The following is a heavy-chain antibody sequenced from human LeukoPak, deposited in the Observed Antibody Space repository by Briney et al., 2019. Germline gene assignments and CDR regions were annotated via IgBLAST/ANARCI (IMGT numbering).Heavy chain of an antibody. CDR2: IYHSGST. Sequence: RSSETLSLTCTVSGYSISGGYYWGWIRQPPGKGLEWIGNIYHSGSTYYNPSLKSRVTMSVDTSKNQFSLKLSSVTAADTAMFYCARWDAMYYYDGVEVDYWGQGTLVTVSS. CDR1: GYSISGGYY. CDR3: ARWDAMYYYDGVEVDY. D-gene: IGHD3-22*01. J-gene: IGHJ4*02. V-gene: IGHV4-38-2*02.